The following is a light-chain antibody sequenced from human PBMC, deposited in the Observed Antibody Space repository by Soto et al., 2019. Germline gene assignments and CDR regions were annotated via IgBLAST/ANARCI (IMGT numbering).Light chain of an antibody. CDR1: QSIRSY. V-gene: IGKV1-5*03. CDR3: QQYNAFWT. J-gene: IGKJ1*01. Sequence: DIRMTQSPSTLSASVGDRVTITCRASQSIRSYLAWYQQKSGKVPKLLIYKASTLENGVPSRFSGSGSGTEFTLTISGLQPDDFATYYCQQYNAFWTFGQGTKMDIK. CDR2: KAS.